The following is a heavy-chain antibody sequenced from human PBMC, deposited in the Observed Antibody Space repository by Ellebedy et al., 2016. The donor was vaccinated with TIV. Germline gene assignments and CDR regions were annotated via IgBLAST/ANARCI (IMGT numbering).Heavy chain of an antibody. V-gene: IGHV1-46*01. Sequence: ASVKVSXXASGYTFTSYYMHWVRQAPGQGLEWMGIINPSGGSTSYAQKFQERVTITRDMSTSTAYMELSSLRSEDTAVYYCARRLSGGRGGMDVWGQGTTVTVSS. D-gene: IGHD2-15*01. CDR3: ARRLSGGRGGMDV. CDR2: INPSGGST. J-gene: IGHJ6*02. CDR1: GYTFTSYY.